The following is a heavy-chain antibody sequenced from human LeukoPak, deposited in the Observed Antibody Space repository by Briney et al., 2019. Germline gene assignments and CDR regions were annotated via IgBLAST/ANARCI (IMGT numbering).Heavy chain of an antibody. CDR3: ARDRAARWFDP. J-gene: IGHJ5*02. D-gene: IGHD2-15*01. Sequence: PSETLSLTCDVYGGSFSGYYWSWIRQPPGKGLEWIGSIYYSGSTYYNPSLKSRVTISVDTSKNQFSLKLSSVTAADTAVYYCARDRAARWFDPWGQGTLVTVSS. V-gene: IGHV4-34*01. CDR1: GGSFSGYY. CDR2: IYYSGST.